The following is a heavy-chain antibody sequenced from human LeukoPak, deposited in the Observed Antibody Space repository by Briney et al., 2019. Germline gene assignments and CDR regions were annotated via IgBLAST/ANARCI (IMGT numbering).Heavy chain of an antibody. CDR3: AREGTVRELDY. CDR2: ISPHNGDT. Sequence: GASVKVSCKAPGYSFSDHYIHWVRQAPGQGREWMGWISPHNGDTNYEQMFQGRLTLTRDTSISTVYMEVSRLRSDDAAVYYCAREGTVRELDYWGQGTLVTVSS. D-gene: IGHD3/OR15-3a*01. V-gene: IGHV1-2*02. J-gene: IGHJ1*01. CDR1: GYSFSDHY.